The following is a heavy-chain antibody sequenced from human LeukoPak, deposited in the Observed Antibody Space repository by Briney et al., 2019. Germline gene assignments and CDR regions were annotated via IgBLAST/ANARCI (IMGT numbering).Heavy chain of an antibody. CDR2: IYTSGST. J-gene: IGHJ6*02. CDR3: AISFGEYQAYYYYYGMDV. CDR1: GGAISSYY. D-gene: IGHD2-2*01. V-gene: IGHV4-4*07. Sequence: SETLSLTCTVSGGAISSYYWSWIRQPAGKGLEWIGRIYTSGSTNYNPSLKSRVTMSVDTSKNQFSLKLSSVTAADTAVYYCAISFGEYQAYYYYYGMDVWGQGTTVTVSS.